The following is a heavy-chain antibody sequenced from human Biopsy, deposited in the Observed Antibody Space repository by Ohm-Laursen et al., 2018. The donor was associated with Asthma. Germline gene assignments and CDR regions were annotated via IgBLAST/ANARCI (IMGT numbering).Heavy chain of an antibody. J-gene: IGHJ3*02. Sequence: SVKVSCKASGYTFINYAIHWVRQAPGQRLEWMGWINAGNGNTKYSEKFQGRVTITSDTSASTAYMDLSSLRSEDTAVYYCARTYYDFLTGQVNDALAMWGQGTVVTVSS. CDR1: GYTFINYA. V-gene: IGHV1-3*01. D-gene: IGHD3-9*01. CDR3: ARTYYDFLTGQVNDALAM. CDR2: INAGNGNT.